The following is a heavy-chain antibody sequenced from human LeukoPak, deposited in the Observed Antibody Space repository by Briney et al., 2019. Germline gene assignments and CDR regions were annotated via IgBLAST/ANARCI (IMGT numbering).Heavy chain of an antibody. D-gene: IGHD3-22*01. Sequence: GGSLRLSCAASGFTFSSYGMHWVRQAPGKGLEGVAFIRYDGSNKYYADSVKGRFTISRDNSKNTLYLQMNSLRAEDTAVYYCAKDWGVYDSSGYFFDYWGQGTLVTVSS. CDR2: IRYDGSNK. CDR3: AKDWGVYDSSGYFFDY. V-gene: IGHV3-30*02. J-gene: IGHJ4*02. CDR1: GFTFSSYG.